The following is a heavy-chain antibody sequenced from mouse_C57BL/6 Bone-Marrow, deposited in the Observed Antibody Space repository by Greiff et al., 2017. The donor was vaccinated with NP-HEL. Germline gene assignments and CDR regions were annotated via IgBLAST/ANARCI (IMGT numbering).Heavy chain of an antibody. Sequence: VQLQQSGAELVRPGASVKLSCTASGFNIKDDYMHWVKQRPEQGLEWIGWIDPENGDTEYASKFQGKATITADTSSNTAYRQLSSLTSEDTAVYYCTGDYYGSSSAWFAYWGQGTLVTVSA. D-gene: IGHD1-1*01. CDR1: GFNIKDDY. CDR2: IDPENGDT. J-gene: IGHJ3*01. V-gene: IGHV14-4*01. CDR3: TGDYYGSSSAWFAY.